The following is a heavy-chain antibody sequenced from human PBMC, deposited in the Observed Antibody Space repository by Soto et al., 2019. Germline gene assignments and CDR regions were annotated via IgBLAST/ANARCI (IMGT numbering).Heavy chain of an antibody. D-gene: IGHD6-13*01. CDR1: GDSIIRSSY. CDR3: RRSSRYSTDV. Sequence: SDTLSLTFTVSGDSIIRSSYWGWIRQTPGKGLEWIGSIYSTGNTYYNPSLNSQVTISVDTSKNQFSLNVISVTAADTAVYYCRRSSRYSTDVWGQGTTVTVSS. V-gene: IGHV4-39*01. CDR2: IYSTGNT. J-gene: IGHJ6*02.